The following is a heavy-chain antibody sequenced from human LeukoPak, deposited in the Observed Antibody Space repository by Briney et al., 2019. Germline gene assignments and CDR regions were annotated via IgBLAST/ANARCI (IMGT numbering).Heavy chain of an antibody. Sequence: GGSLRLSCAASGFTFNTYGMNWVRQAPGKGLEWVSPITSSSNYMYYADSVRGRFTISRDNAKNSLYLQMNSLRAEDTAVYYCASFMTTVSINDYWGQGTLVTVSS. V-gene: IGHV3-21*01. D-gene: IGHD4-17*01. CDR3: ASFMTTVSINDY. CDR2: ITSSSNYM. J-gene: IGHJ4*02. CDR1: GFTFNTYG.